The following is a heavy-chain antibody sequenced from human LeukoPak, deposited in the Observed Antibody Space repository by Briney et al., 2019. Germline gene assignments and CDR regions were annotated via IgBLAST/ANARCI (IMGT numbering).Heavy chain of an antibody. CDR2: ISSSSSTI. V-gene: IGHV3-48*04. D-gene: IGHD3-22*01. CDR1: GFTFSSYS. CDR3: ARCRDSSGYGPDAFDI. Sequence: GGSLRLSCAASGFTFSSYSMNWVRQAPGKGLEWVSYISSSSSTIYYADSVKGRFTISRDNAKNSLYLQMNSLRAEDTAVYYCARCRDSSGYGPDAFDIWGQGTMVTVSS. J-gene: IGHJ3*02.